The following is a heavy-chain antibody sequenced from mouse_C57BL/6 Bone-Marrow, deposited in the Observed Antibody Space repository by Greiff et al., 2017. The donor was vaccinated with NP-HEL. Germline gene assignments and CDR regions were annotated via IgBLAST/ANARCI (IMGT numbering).Heavy chain of an antibody. CDR2: IDPDNGDT. V-gene: IGHV14-4*01. Sequence: VQLQQSGAELVRPGASVKLSCTASGFNIKDDYMHWVKQRPEQGLEWIGWIDPDNGDTEYASKFQGKATITADPSSNTAYLQLSSLTSEDTAVYYCTGSYSNYWFAYWGQGTLVTVSA. J-gene: IGHJ3*01. CDR1: GFNIKDDY. CDR3: TGSYSNYWFAY. D-gene: IGHD2-5*01.